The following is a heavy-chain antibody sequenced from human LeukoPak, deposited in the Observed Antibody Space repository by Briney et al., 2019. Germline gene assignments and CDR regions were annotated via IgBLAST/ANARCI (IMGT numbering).Heavy chain of an antibody. Sequence: ASVKVSCKASGYTFTGYYMHWVRQAPGQGLEWMGWINPNSGGTNYAQKFQGRVTMTRDTSISTAYMELSRLRSDDTAVYYCASTAGSIPYYYYMDVWAKGTTVTVSS. D-gene: IGHD1-14*01. CDR1: GYTFTGYY. CDR3: ASTAGSIPYYYYMDV. CDR2: INPNSGGT. V-gene: IGHV1-2*02. J-gene: IGHJ6*03.